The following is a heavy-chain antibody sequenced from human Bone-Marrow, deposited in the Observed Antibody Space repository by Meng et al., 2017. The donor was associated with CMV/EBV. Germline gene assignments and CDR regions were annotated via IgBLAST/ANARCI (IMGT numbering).Heavy chain of an antibody. CDR3: ARESSGWTPGY. V-gene: IGHV3-74*01. D-gene: IGHD6-19*01. Sequence: GGSLRLSCAVSGFTFRNYWMHWVRQAPGKGLVWVSRVNEDGSTTIYADSVKGRFTISRDNAKNTLYLRMNSLRGEDTAVYYCARESSGWTPGYWGQGTLVTVSS. J-gene: IGHJ4*02. CDR1: GFTFRNYW. CDR2: VNEDGSTT.